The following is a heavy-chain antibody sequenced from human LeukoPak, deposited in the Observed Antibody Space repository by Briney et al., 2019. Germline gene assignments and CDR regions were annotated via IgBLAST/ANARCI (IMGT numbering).Heavy chain of an antibody. V-gene: IGHV4-59*01. Sequence: SETLSLTCTVSGGSISSYYWSWIRQPPGKGLEWIGYIYYSGSTNYNPSLKSRVTISVDTSKNQFPLKLSSVTAADTAVYYCARWDGSSSSYYYYYYGMDVWGQGTTVTVSS. D-gene: IGHD6-6*01. CDR3: ARWDGSSSSYYYYYYGMDV. CDR1: GGSISSYY. J-gene: IGHJ6*02. CDR2: IYYSGST.